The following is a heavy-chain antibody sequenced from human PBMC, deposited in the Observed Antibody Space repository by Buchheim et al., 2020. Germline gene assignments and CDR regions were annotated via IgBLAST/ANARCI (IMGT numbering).Heavy chain of an antibody. J-gene: IGHJ6*02. CDR1: GYTFTSYY. Sequence: QVQLVQSGAEVKKPGASVKVSCKASGYTFTSYYMHWVRQAPGQGLEWMGIINPSGGSTSYAQKFQGRVTMTRDTSTSTVYMELSSLRSEDTAVYYCARDVSYCGGDCYSVYRYYYYYYGMDVWGQGTT. CDR3: ARDVSYCGGDCYSVYRYYYYYYGMDV. CDR2: INPSGGST. V-gene: IGHV1-46*01. D-gene: IGHD2-21*02.